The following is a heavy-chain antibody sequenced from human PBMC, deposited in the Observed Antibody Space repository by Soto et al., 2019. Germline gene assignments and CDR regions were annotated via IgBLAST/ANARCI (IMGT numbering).Heavy chain of an antibody. CDR3: ARTHWVSGTEY. CDR1: GGSMTGYF. J-gene: IGHJ4*02. Sequence: SETLSLTCAVSGGSMTGYFWTWIRQSAGKGLEWIGHVYNSGNTDYNPSLASRITMAVDTSKREFSLKVKSVTAADTAVYYCARTHWVSGTEYWGQGTLVTVSS. D-gene: IGHD6-19*01. V-gene: IGHV4-4*07. CDR2: VYNSGNT.